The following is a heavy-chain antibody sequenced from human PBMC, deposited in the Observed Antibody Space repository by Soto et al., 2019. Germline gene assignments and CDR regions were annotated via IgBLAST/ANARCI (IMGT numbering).Heavy chain of an antibody. D-gene: IGHD3-10*01. CDR1: GGSISSSSYY. CDR3: ARLVYDTRLNYMYFDF. V-gene: IGHV4-39*07. J-gene: IGHJ4*02. CDR2: IYYSGST. Sequence: SETLSLTCTVSGGSISSSSYYWGWIRQPPGKGLEWIGSIYYSGSTYYNPSFERRVAISVDTSKNQFSLKLTSVTAADTAIYFCARLVYDTRLNYMYFDFWGQGTLVTVSS.